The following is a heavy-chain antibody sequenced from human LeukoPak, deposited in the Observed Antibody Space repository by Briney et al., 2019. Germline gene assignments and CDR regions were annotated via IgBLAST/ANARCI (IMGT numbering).Heavy chain of an antibody. V-gene: IGHV3-48*03. Sequence: GGSLRLSCAASGFTFSSYEMNWVRQAPGKGLEWVSYISSSGNTIYYADSVKGRFTISRDNAKNSLYLQMNSLRAEDTAVYYCARDNYDSSGYYYGYYYGMDVWGQGTSVTVSS. J-gene: IGHJ6*02. CDR2: ISSSGNTI. CDR3: ARDNYDSSGYYYGYYYGMDV. CDR1: GFTFSSYE. D-gene: IGHD3-22*01.